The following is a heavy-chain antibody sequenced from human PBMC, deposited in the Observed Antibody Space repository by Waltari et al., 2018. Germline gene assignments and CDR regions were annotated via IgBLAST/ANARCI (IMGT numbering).Heavy chain of an antibody. CDR1: GYTFSNYG. J-gene: IGHJ1*01. Sequence: QVQVLQSGAEVKKPGASVKVSCKASGYTFSNYGITWVRQAPGQGLEWMGWSSGYNGNTKYAQKVQDRVTMTTDTSTGTAYVDLRSLRSDDTAVYYCARGEGCSGGSCPEYFQHWGQGTLVTVSS. V-gene: IGHV1-18*01. CDR2: SSGYNGNT. CDR3: ARGEGCSGGSCPEYFQH. D-gene: IGHD2-15*01.